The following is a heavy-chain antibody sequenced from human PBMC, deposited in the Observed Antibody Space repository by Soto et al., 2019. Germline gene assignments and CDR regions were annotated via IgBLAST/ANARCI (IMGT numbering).Heavy chain of an antibody. D-gene: IGHD6-13*01. V-gene: IGHV4-31*03. CDR2: IYYSGST. CDR3: ARVRLSSSWYRNLFDP. CDR1: GGSISSGGYY. Sequence: SETLSLTCTVSGGSISSGGYYWSWIRXHPGKGLEWIGYIYYSGSTYYNPSLKSRVTISVDTSKNQFSLKLSSVTAADTAVYYCARVRLSSSWYRNLFDPWGQGTLDIVSS. J-gene: IGHJ5*02.